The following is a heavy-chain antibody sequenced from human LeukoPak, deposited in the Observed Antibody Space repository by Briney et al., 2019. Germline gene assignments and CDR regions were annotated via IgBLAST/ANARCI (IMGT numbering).Heavy chain of an antibody. D-gene: IGHD2-21*01. CDR2: IYISGIT. V-gene: IGHV4-4*07. CDR1: GGSISSYY. Sequence: SETLSLTCTVSGGSISSYYWSWIRQPAGKGLEWVGRIYISGITNYNPSLKSRVTMSVDTSKNQFSLKLSSVTAADTAMYYCAKAFRGDVFDFWGHGTLVTVSS. CDR3: AKAFRGDVFDF. J-gene: IGHJ4*03.